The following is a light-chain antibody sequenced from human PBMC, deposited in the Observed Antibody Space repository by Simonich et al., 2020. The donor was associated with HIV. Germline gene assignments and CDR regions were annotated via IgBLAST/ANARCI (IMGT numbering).Light chain of an antibody. J-gene: IGKJ1*01. CDR1: PSVSSN. CDR2: DAS. Sequence: EIVMTQSPATLSVSPGERATLSCRASPSVSSNLAWYQQKPGQAPRLLIYDASSRATGIPDRFSGSGSGTDFTLTISRLEPEDFAVYYCQQYGSSPRTFGQGTKVEIK. CDR3: QQYGSSPRT. V-gene: IGKV3D-20*01.